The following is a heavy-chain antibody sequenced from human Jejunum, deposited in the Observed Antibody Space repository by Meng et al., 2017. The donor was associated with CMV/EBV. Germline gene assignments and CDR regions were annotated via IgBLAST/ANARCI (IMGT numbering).Heavy chain of an antibody. Sequence: TFSTYTMNWVRQAPGMGLEWVSSITYSSKTIYYADSVKGRFTVSRDNAENSLYLQMNSLRSEDTAVYYCATTYYYDSSAYYYRHFDYWGQGTLVTVSS. D-gene: IGHD3-22*01. V-gene: IGHV3-21*01. CDR2: ITYSSKTI. J-gene: IGHJ4*02. CDR1: TFSTYT. CDR3: ATTYYYDSSAYYYRHFDY.